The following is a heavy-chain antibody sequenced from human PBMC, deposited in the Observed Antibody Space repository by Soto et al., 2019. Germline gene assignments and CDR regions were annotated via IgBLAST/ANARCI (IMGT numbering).Heavy chain of an antibody. CDR1: GYSFTTYW. D-gene: IGHD6-13*01. J-gene: IGHJ6*02. V-gene: IGHV5-51*01. CDR2: IYPGDSDT. Sequence: EVQLVQSGAEVKKPGESLKISCKGSGYSFTTYWIGWVRQMPGKGLEGMVIIYPGDSDTRYSPSFQGQVTISADKSINTTYLQWSSLKASDTAIYYCARQAPAGKSYYAMDVWGQGTTVTVSS. CDR3: ARQAPAGKSYYAMDV.